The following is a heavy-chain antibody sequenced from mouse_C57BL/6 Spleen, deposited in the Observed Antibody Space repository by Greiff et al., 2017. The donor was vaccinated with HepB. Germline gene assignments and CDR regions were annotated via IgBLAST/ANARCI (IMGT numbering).Heavy chain of an antibody. CDR3: ARDDYGSSYGWYFDV. J-gene: IGHJ1*03. CDR1: GYTFTSYW. V-gene: IGHV1-7*01. Sequence: VQVVESGAELAKPGASVKLSCKASGYTFTSYWMHWVKQRPGQGLEWIGYINPSSGYTKYNQKFKDKATLTADKSSSTAYMQLSSLTYEDSAVYYCARDDYGSSYGWYFDVWGTGTTVTVSS. CDR2: INPSSGYT. D-gene: IGHD1-1*01.